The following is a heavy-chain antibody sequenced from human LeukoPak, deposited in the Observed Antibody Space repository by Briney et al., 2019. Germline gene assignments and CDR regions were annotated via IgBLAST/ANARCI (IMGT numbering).Heavy chain of an antibody. CDR2: IKPDGSEK. CDR3: VRGSSGTVVRGVAWAWFDT. CDR1: GFTFSNYW. Sequence: GGSLRLSCVASGFTFSNYWMTWVRQAPGKGLEWVANIKPDGSEKHFVDSVRGRFTIPRDNAKRSLYLQMKSLRAEDTAVYYCVRGSSGTVVRGVAWAWFDTCGQRNLCTVSS. D-gene: IGHD3-10*01. J-gene: IGHJ5*02. V-gene: IGHV3-7*05.